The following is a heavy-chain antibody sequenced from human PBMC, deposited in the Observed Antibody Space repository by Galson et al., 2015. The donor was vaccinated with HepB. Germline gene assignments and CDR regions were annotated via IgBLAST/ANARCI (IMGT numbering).Heavy chain of an antibody. CDR3: ANDVRSGLPAAADY. Sequence: SLRLSCAASGFTFSSHAMSWVRQAPGKGLEWVSGISASGSTPYYAESVKGRFTISRDNSKNTLYLQMNSLRAGDTAVYYCANDVRSGLPAAADYWGQGIPVTVSS. D-gene: IGHD2-2*01. CDR1: GFTFSSHA. J-gene: IGHJ4*02. V-gene: IGHV3-23*01. CDR2: ISASGSTP.